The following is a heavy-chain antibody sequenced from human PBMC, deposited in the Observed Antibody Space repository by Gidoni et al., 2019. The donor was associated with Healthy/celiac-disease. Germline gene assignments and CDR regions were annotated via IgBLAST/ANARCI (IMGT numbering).Heavy chain of an antibody. CDR1: GGSISSSNW. J-gene: IGHJ4*02. D-gene: IGHD3-22*01. V-gene: IGHV4-4*02. Sequence: QVQLQESGPGLVKPSATLYLTCAVSGGSISSSNWWSWGRQPPGKGLEWIGEIYHSGSTNYNPSLKSRVTISVDKSKNQFSLKLSSVTAADTAVYYCARDKSYYDSSGKFYFDYWGQGTLVTVSA. CDR2: IYHSGST. CDR3: ARDKSYYDSSGKFYFDY.